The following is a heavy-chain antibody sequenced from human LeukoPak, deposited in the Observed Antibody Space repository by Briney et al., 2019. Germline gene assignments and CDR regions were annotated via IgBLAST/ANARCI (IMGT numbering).Heavy chain of an antibody. CDR1: GFTFSSYA. Sequence: GGSLRLSCAASGFTFSSYAMSWVRQAPGNGLEWVSAISGSGGSTYYADSVKGRFTISRDNSKNTLYLQMNSLRAEDTAVYYCAKGQRGLRRSWLDYWGQGTLVTVSS. J-gene: IGHJ4*02. D-gene: IGHD5-18*01. V-gene: IGHV3-23*01. CDR3: AKGQRGLRRSWLDY. CDR2: ISGSGGST.